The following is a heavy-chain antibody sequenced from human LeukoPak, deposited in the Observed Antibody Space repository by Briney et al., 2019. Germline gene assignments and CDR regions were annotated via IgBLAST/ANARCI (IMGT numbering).Heavy chain of an antibody. CDR3: ARGHSGSYQRNDAFDI. CDR1: GFTFSTYD. Sequence: PGGSLRLSCAASGFTFSTYDMHWVRQATGKGLEWVSGINFAGDTYYPGSVKGRFTISREDAKNSFYLQMNSLRAGDTAVYYCARGHSGSYQRNDAFDIWGQGTMVTVSS. V-gene: IGHV3-13*04. CDR2: INFAGDT. D-gene: IGHD1-26*01. J-gene: IGHJ3*02.